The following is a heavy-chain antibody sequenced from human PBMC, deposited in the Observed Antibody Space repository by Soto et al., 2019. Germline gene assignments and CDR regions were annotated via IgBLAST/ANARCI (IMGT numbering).Heavy chain of an antibody. D-gene: IGHD3-3*01. V-gene: IGHV1-18*01. CDR3: ARDSSDFRSGYFRAFDY. CDR2: ISDYNGNT. Sequence: ASVKVSCKASGYTFTSYGISWVRQAPGQGLEYMGWISDYNGNTNFAQKFQGRVTLTTDTSTSTAYMELRSLTSDDTATYFCARDSSDFRSGYFRAFDYSGQGTQVTVSS. J-gene: IGHJ4*02. CDR1: GYTFTSYG.